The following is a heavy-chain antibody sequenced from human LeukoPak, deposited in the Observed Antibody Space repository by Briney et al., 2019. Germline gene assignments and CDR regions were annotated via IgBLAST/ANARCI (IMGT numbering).Heavy chain of an antibody. CDR2: IIPIFATA. Sequence: SVKVSCKASGGTFSSYAISWVRQAPGQGLEWMGGIIPIFATANYAQKFQGRVTITTDESTSTAYMELSSLRSEDTAVYYCARLIVGAYHFDYWRQGTLVTVSS. CDR3: ARLIVGAYHFDY. D-gene: IGHD1-26*01. CDR1: GGTFSSYA. J-gene: IGHJ4*02. V-gene: IGHV1-69*05.